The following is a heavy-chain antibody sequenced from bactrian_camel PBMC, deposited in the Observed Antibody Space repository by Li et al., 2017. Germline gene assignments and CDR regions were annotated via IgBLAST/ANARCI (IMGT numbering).Heavy chain of an antibody. CDR2: IGTDGST. D-gene: IGHD2*01. CDR3: AKDVDSGRWSAPDFGY. J-gene: IGHJ6*01. Sequence: HVQLVESGGGSVQAGGSLTLSCRRSGYTITNYVRFYCMGWFRQAPGKEREGVAGIGTDGSTSYADPVKGRFTISKDNAKTTLYLQMNSLKPEDTAMYYCAKDVDSGRWSAPDFGYWDQGTQVTVS. V-gene: IGHV3S55*01. CDR1: GYTITNYVRFYC.